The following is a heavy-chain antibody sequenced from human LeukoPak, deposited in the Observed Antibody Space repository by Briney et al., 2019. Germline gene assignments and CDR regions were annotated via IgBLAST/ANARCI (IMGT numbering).Heavy chain of an antibody. CDR1: GFTFSSFG. J-gene: IGHJ3*01. CDR3: ARDLVSGAYPFDV. V-gene: IGHV3-48*03. D-gene: IGHD4-17*01. Sequence: GSLRLSCAASGFTFSSFGLNWVRQAPGKGLEWVSYISNSGTPVYYADSVRGRFTFSRDNAKNSLYLQMNSLRAEDTAVYYCARDLVSGAYPFDVWGQGTMVTVSS. CDR2: ISNSGTPV.